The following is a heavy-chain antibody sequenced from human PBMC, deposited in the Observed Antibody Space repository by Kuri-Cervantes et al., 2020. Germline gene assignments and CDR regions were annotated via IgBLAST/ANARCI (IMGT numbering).Heavy chain of an antibody. CDR3: AREDIVVVPAAILGYGGMDV. D-gene: IGHD2-2*02. V-gene: IGHV3-21*04. CDR1: GFTFSSYS. J-gene: IGHJ6*02. CDR2: ISRSSSNT. Sequence: GGSLRLSCAASGFTFSSYSMNWVRQAPGKGLEWVSSISRSSSNTYYADSVKGRFTISRDNSKNTLYLQMNSLRAEDTAVYYCAREDIVVVPAAILGYGGMDVWGQGTTVTVSS.